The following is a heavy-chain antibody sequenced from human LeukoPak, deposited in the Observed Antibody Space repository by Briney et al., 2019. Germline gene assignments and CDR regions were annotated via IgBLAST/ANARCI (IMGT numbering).Heavy chain of an antibody. Sequence: GGPLRLSCAASGFTFTSYAMTWVRQAPGKGLEWVSGISRSGDSTDYADSVKGRFTISRDNPKNMVYLQMNSLRVEDTAVYFCATRSYSAGRDFWGQGTLVTVSS. CDR3: ATRSYSAGRDF. CDR2: ISRSGDST. V-gene: IGHV3-23*01. CDR1: GFTFTSYA. J-gene: IGHJ4*02. D-gene: IGHD6-13*01.